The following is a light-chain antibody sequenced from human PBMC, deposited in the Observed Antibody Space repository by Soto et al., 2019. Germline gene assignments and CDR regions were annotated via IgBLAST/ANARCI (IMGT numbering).Light chain of an antibody. V-gene: IGLV1-40*01. Sequence: QLVLTQPPSVSGAPGQRVTISCTGSSSNIGAGHDVHWYQQLPGTAPKLLIYGNSNRPSGVPDRFSGSKSGTSASLAITGLQAEDEADYYCQSYDSSLSVVVFGGGTKLTVL. J-gene: IGLJ2*01. CDR1: SSNIGAGHD. CDR3: QSYDSSLSVVV. CDR2: GNS.